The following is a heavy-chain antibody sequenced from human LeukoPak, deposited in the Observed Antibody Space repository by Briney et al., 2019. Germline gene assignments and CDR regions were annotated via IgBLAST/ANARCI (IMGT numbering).Heavy chain of an antibody. D-gene: IGHD5-24*01. Sequence: PSETLSLTCTVSGGSISSYHWSWIRQPPGKGLEWMGYIYYSGSTNYNPSLKSRVTISVDTSNNQFSQKLSSVTAAGTAVYYCARGFKGYNADCWGQGTLVTVSS. J-gene: IGHJ4*02. CDR1: GGSISSYH. CDR3: ARGFKGYNADC. V-gene: IGHV4-59*08. CDR2: IYYSGST.